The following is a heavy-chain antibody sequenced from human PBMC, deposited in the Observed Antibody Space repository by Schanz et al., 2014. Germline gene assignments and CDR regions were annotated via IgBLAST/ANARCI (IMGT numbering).Heavy chain of an antibody. CDR3: ARGLIAAAGGAFDY. Sequence: VQLVESGGGVVQPGRSLRLSCAASGFMFSSYGMHWVRQAPGKGLEWVSAINTGVNTYYADSIRGRVTMSRDNSKNTLYLQMNSLRAGDAAVYYCARGLIAAAGGAFDYWGQGTLVAVSA. V-gene: IGHV3-23*04. D-gene: IGHD6-13*01. CDR2: INTGVNT. J-gene: IGHJ4*02. CDR1: GFMFSSYG.